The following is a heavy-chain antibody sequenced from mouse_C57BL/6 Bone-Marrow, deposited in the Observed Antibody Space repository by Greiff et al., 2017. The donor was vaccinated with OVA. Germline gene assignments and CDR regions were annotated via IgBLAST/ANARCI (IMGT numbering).Heavy chain of an antibody. CDR2: IYPRDGST. CDR1: GYTFTDHT. D-gene: IGHD1-1*01. J-gene: IGHJ1*03. CDR3: ARKPYYTKGYFDV. V-gene: IGHV1-78*01. Sequence: VQLVESDAELVKPGASVKISCKVSGYTFTDHTIHWMKQRPEQGLEWIGYIYPRDGSTKYNEKFKGKATLTADKSSSTAYMQLNSLTSEDSAVYFCARKPYYTKGYFDVWGTGTTVTVSS.